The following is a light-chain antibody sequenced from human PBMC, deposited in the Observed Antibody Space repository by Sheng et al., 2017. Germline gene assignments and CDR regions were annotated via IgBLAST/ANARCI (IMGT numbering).Light chain of an antibody. J-gene: IGKJ4*01. Sequence: DIQMTQSPSSVSASVGDRVTITCRASQGISRYLVWYQQKPGKAPKLLIYAASSLQSGVPSRFSGSGSGTDFTLTISSLQPEDFATYYCQQANSFPLTFGGGTNGGDQT. CDR2: AAS. CDR1: QGISRY. CDR3: QQANSFPLT. V-gene: IGKV1-12*01.